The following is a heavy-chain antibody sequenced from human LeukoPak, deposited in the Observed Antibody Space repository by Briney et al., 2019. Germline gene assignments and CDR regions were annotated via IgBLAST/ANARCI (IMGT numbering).Heavy chain of an antibody. V-gene: IGHV3-7*01. Sequence: GGSLRVSCAASGFTFSSYWMSWVRQAPGKGLEWVANIKQDGSEKYCVDSVKGRFTISRDNAENSLYLQMNSLRAEDTAVYYCARDQQWLVPRYYYYGMDVWGQGTTVTVSS. CDR3: ARDQQWLVPRYYYYGMDV. D-gene: IGHD6-19*01. CDR1: GFTFSSYW. CDR2: IKQDGSEK. J-gene: IGHJ6*02.